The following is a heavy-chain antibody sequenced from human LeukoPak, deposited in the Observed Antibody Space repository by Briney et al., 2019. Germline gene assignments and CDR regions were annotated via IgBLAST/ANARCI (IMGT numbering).Heavy chain of an antibody. CDR2: IYSSGST. V-gene: IGHV4-31*11. J-gene: IGHJ4*02. Sequence: SETLSLTCAVSGGSIGSGGYYWSWIRHQPGKGLEWIGYIYSSGSTDYNPSLKSRLAISVDTPKNQFSLKVTSVTAADTAVYYCARGGDSGDYFDYWGQGTLVTVSS. D-gene: IGHD1-26*01. CDR1: GGSIGSGGYY. CDR3: ARGGDSGDYFDY.